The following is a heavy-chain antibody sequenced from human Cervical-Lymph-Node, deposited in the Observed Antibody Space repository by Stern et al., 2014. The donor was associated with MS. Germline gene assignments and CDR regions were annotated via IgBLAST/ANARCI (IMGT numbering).Heavy chain of an antibody. CDR3: VAYSSGDNINY. J-gene: IGHJ4*02. CDR2: IWYDGSNE. CDR1: GLTFSSHG. Sequence: VQLLESGGGVVQPGRSLRLSCVASGLTFSSHGMHWVRQAPGKGLEWVAVIWYDGSNEKYVDSVKGRFTISRDNSKDTLYLQMNSLRAEDTAVYYCVAYSSGDNINYWGQGTLVTVSS. V-gene: IGHV3-33*01. D-gene: IGHD6-19*01.